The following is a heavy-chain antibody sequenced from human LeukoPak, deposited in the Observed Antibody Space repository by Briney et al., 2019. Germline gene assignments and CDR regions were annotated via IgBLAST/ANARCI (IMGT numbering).Heavy chain of an antibody. D-gene: IGHD3-16*01. Sequence: KPSETLSLTCTVPGGSISSYYWSWIRQPPGKGLEWIGRIYTSGSTNYNPSLKSRVTMSVDTSKNQFSLKLSSVTAADTAVYYCAREITFGGVSSFDYWGQGTLVTVSS. CDR3: AREITFGGVSSFDY. V-gene: IGHV4-4*07. CDR1: GGSISSYY. CDR2: IYTSGST. J-gene: IGHJ4*02.